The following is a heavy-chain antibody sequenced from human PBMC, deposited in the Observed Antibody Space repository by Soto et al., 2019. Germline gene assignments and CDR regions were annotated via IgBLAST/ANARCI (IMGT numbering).Heavy chain of an antibody. D-gene: IGHD5-12*01. CDR2: IYPGDSDT. V-gene: IGHV5-51*01. J-gene: IGHJ4*02. Sequence: GESRKICCQGSWYSFTSYWIGWLRQMPGKVLEWMGIIYPGDSDTRYSPSFQGQVTISADKSISTAYLQWSSLKASATAMYYCARLYCGYRGYHCTRGPFDDWGQGTLVTVSS. CDR1: WYSFTSYW. CDR3: ARLYCGYRGYHCTRGPFDD.